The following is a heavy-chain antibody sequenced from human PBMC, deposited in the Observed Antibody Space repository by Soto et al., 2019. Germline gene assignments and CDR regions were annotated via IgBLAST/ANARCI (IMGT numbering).Heavy chain of an antibody. D-gene: IGHD3-22*01. Sequence: EVQLVESGGGLVQPGGSLRLSCAASGFTFSSYSMNWVRQAPGKGLEWVSYISSSSTIYYADSVKGRFTISRDNAKNSLYLQMNSLRDEDTAVYYCARMDSSPYWGQGTLVTVSS. J-gene: IGHJ4*02. CDR3: ARMDSSPY. CDR1: GFTFSSYS. V-gene: IGHV3-48*02. CDR2: ISSSSTI.